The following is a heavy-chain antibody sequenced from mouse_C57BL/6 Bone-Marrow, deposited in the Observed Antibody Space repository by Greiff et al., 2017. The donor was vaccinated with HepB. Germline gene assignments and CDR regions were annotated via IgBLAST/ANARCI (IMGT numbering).Heavy chain of an antibody. CDR1: GYTFTSYG. D-gene: IGHD2-14*01. Sequence: QVQLQQSGAELARPGASVKLSCKASGYTFTSYGISWVKQRTGQGLEWIGEIYPRSGNTYYNEKFKGKATLTADKSSSTAYMELRSLTSEDSAVYVCASGGVRPYWYFDVWGTGTTVTVSS. CDR2: IYPRSGNT. V-gene: IGHV1-81*01. J-gene: IGHJ1*03. CDR3: ASGGVRPYWYFDV.